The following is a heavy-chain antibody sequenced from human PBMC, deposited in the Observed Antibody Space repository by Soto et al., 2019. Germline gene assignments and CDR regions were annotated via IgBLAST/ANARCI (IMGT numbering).Heavy chain of an antibody. J-gene: IGHJ4*02. CDR1: GFSLSTSGMR. D-gene: IGHD3-22*01. V-gene: IGHV2-70*04. CDR3: ARTYYYDSSGYYLFDY. CDR2: IDWDDDK. Sequence: SGPTLVNPTQTLTLTCTFSGFSLSTSGMRVSWIRQPPGKALEWLARIDWDDDKFYSTSLKTRLTISKDTSKNQVVLTMTNMDPVDTATYYCARTYYYDSSGYYLFDYWGQGTQVTVSS.